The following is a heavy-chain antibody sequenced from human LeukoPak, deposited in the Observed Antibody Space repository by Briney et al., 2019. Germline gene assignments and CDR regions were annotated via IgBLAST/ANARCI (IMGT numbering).Heavy chain of an antibody. J-gene: IGHJ6*03. Sequence: PGGSLRLSCAASGFTFSSYSMNWVRQAPGKGLEWVSSISSSSSYIYYADSVKGRFTISRDNAKNSLYLQMNSLRAEDTAVYYCARDKVYSSSWYVSYYYYMDVWGKGTTVTVSS. D-gene: IGHD6-13*01. CDR2: ISSSSSYI. CDR1: GFTFSSYS. CDR3: ARDKVYSSSWYVSYYYYMDV. V-gene: IGHV3-21*01.